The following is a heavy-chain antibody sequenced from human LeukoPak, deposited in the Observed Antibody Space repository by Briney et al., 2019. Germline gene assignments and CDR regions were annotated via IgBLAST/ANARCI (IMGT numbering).Heavy chain of an antibody. D-gene: IGHD3-16*01. V-gene: IGHV3-7*03. J-gene: IGHJ4*02. Sequence: GGSLRLSCAASGLTFSNYWMDWVRQAPGKGLEWVANIKQDGSEKNYVDSVKGRFIISRDNAKNPLYLQMNTLRADDTAVYYCARDGFGTGSNWGQGTLVTVSS. CDR1: GLTFSNYW. CDR2: IKQDGSEK. CDR3: ARDGFGTGSN.